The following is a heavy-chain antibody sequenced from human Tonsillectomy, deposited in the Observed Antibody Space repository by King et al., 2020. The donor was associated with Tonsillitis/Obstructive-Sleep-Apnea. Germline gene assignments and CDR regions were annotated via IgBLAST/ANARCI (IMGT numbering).Heavy chain of an antibody. D-gene: IGHD1-1*01. CDR2: IKQDGGEK. V-gene: IGHV3-7*04. CDR1: GFTFSRHW. CDR3: ARYNWNDGLYYYSYIDV. J-gene: IGHJ6*03. Sequence: VQLVESGGGLVQPGGSLRLSCAASGFTFSRHWMSWVRQAPGTGLEWVANIKQDGGEKNYVDSVKGRFTISRDNAKNSLYLQMNSLRAEDTAVYYCARYNWNDGLYYYSYIDVWGKGTTVTVSS.